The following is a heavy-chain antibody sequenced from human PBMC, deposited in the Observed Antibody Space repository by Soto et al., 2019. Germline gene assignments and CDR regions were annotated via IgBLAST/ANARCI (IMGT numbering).Heavy chain of an antibody. CDR3: ARDHYYDSSGSFDY. Sequence: SGGSLRLSCAASGFTFSSYGMHWVRQAPGKGLEWVAVIWYDGSNKYYADSVKGRFTISRDNAKNTLYLQMNSLRAEDTAVYYCARDHYYDSSGSFDYWGQGIRVTVAS. CDR1: GFTFSSYG. CDR2: IWYDGSNK. V-gene: IGHV3-33*01. D-gene: IGHD3-22*01. J-gene: IGHJ4*02.